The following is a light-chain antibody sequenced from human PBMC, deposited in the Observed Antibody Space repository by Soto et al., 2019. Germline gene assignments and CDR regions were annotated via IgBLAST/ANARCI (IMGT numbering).Light chain of an antibody. CDR2: GAS. J-gene: IGKJ1*01. V-gene: IGKV3-15*01. Sequence: EVGMTQSPATVSVSPGERATLSCRAGQSVSSNLAWYQQKPGQAPRLLIYGASTRATGIPVRFGGSGSGAEFTLTIRSLLSDDLAVYYCQQYNDWPRSFGQGTKVEIK. CDR3: QQYNDWPRS. CDR1: QSVSSN.